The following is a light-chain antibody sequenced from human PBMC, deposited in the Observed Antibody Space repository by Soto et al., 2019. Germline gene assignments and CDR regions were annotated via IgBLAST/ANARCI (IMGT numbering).Light chain of an antibody. J-gene: IGLJ1*01. Sequence: QSVLTQPPSVSGAPGQRVTISCTGFDSNIGADYGVHWYQQFPGTAPKLLIYGDSYRPSGVSGRFSGSKSGTSASLAITGLQAEDEADYYCQSYDRSLSAYLFGTGTKLTVL. CDR1: DSNIGADYG. CDR2: GDS. CDR3: QSYDRSLSAYL. V-gene: IGLV1-40*01.